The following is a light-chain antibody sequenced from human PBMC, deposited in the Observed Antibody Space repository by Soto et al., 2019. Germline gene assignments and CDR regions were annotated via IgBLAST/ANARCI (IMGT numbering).Light chain of an antibody. CDR2: AAS. V-gene: IGKV1-39*01. CDR1: QSISSY. CDR3: QQSYSTPPT. Sequence: IRMTQSPSSFSASTGDRVTITCRASQSISSYLNWYQQKPGKAPKLLIYAASSLQSGVPSRFSGSGSGTDFTLTISSLQPEDFATYYCQQSYSTPPTFGQGTKVDI. J-gene: IGKJ1*01.